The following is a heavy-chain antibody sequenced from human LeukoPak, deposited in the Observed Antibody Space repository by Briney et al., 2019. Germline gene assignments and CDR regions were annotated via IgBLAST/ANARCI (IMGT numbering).Heavy chain of an antibody. CDR1: GGSIRRHY. CDR2: IYKSGSNSENT. J-gene: IGHJ4*02. Sequence: SETLSLTCSVSGGSIRRHYWSWIRQSAGKGLEWMGRIYKSGSNSENTNYNPSLESRVTVAADTSNNQFSLTLSSVTAADTAVYYCVVSPNQDFFDYWGQGPLVTVSS. V-gene: IGHV4-4*07. CDR3: VVSPNQDFFDY.